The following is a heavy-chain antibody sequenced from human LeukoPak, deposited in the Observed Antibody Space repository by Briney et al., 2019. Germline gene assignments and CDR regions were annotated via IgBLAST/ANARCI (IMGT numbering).Heavy chain of an antibody. J-gene: IGHJ4*02. CDR3: ARHSSYYGNFDY. V-gene: IGHV4-39*01. D-gene: IGHD3-10*01. CDR1: GGSISSSSYY. Sequence: SETLSLTCTVSGGSISSSSYYWGWFRQPPGKGLEWIGSIYHSGSSYYNPSLKSRVTISVDTSKNQFSLKLSSVTAADTAVYYCARHSSYYGNFDYWGQGTLVTVSS. CDR2: IYHSGSS.